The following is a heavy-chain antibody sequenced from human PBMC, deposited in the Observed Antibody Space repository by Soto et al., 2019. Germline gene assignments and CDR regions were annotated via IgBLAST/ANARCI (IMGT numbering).Heavy chain of an antibody. CDR3: ARGSGNRGSGRYYGLDV. CDR1: GGSFSGYY. V-gene: IGHV4-34*01. J-gene: IGHJ6*02. Sequence: SETLSLTCAVYGGSFSGYYWSWIRQPPGKGLEWIGEINHSGSTNYNPSLKSRVTISVDTSKNQFSLKLSSVTAEDTAVYYCARGSGNRGSGRYYGLDVWGQGTTVTVSS. CDR2: INHSGST. D-gene: IGHD3-10*01.